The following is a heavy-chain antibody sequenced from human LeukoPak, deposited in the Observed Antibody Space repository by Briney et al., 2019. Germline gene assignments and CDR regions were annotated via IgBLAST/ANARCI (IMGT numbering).Heavy chain of an antibody. CDR1: GGTFSSYA. CDR3: ARGGIVVVPAAIRGRWFDP. CDR2: IIPIFGTA. J-gene: IGHJ5*02. Sequence: SVKVSCKASGGTFSSYAISWVRQAPGQGLEWMGGIIPIFGTANYAQKFQGRVTITADESTSTAYMELSSLRSEDTAVYYCARGGIVVVPAAIRGRWFDPWGQGTLVTVSS. V-gene: IGHV1-69*13. D-gene: IGHD2-2*02.